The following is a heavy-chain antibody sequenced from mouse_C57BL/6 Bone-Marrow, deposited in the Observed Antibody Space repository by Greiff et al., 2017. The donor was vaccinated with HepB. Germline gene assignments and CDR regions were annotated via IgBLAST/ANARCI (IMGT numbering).Heavy chain of an antibody. Sequence: EVKLMESGGGLVQPGGSLSLSCAASGFTFTDYYMSWVRQPPGKALEWLGFIRNKANGYTTEYSASVKGRFTISRDNSQSILYLQMNALGAEDSATYYCARYYYGSSPFAMDYWGQGTSVTVSS. CDR3: ARYYYGSSPFAMDY. D-gene: IGHD1-1*01. CDR2: IRNKANGYTT. CDR1: GFTFTDYY. J-gene: IGHJ4*01. V-gene: IGHV7-3*01.